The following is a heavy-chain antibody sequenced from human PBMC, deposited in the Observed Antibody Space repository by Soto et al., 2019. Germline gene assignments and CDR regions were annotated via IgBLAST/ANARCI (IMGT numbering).Heavy chain of an antibody. J-gene: IGHJ6*03. CDR2: IIPILGIA. V-gene: IGHV1-69*02. CDR1: GGTFSSYT. D-gene: IGHD3-10*01. Sequence: RASVKVSCKASGGTFSSYTISWVRQAPGQGLEWMGRIIPILGIANYAQKFQGRVTITADKSTSTAYMELSSLRSEDTAVYYCASGLWFGEFAYYYMDVWGKGTTVTVSS. CDR3: ASGLWFGEFAYYYMDV.